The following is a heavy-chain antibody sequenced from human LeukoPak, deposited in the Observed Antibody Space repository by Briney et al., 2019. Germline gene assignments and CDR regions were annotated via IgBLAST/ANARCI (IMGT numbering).Heavy chain of an antibody. CDR1: GFTFTSFW. V-gene: IGHV3-7*01. J-gene: IGHJ5*02. CDR3: ATAPAAADSS. D-gene: IGHD6-13*01. Sequence: GGSLRLSCAASGFTFTSFWITWVRQSPGKGLEWVANINRDGTKTTYVDSVKGRFTISRDNAKNSLFLHMSSLRAEDMAVYYCATAPAAADSSWGQGTLVAVSS. CDR2: INRDGTKT.